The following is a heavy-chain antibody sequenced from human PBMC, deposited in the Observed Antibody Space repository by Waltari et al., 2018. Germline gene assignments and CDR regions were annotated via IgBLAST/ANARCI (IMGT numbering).Heavy chain of an antibody. Sequence: QVQLVQSGAEVKKHGASVKVSCQACGYTFTSYARHWVRQAPGQRLEWMGWINAGNGNTKYSQKFQGRVTITRDTSASTAYMELSSLRSEDTAVYYCARVEGAAGLDIWGQGTMVTVSS. CDR2: INAGNGNT. V-gene: IGHV1-3*01. CDR3: ARVEGAAGLDI. CDR1: GYTFTSYA. J-gene: IGHJ3*02. D-gene: IGHD3-16*01.